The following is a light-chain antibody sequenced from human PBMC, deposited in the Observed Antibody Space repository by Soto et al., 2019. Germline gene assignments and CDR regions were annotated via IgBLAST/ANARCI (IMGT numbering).Light chain of an antibody. J-gene: IGKJ1*01. CDR1: QSFSRSF. Sequence: EIVLTLSPGTLSLSPGERATLSCRASQSFSRSFLAWYQQKPGQAPRLLIYGASSRATGIPDRFSGSGSGTDFSLTISRLEPEDFAVYYCQQYGSSSWTFGQGTKVEIQ. V-gene: IGKV3-20*01. CDR2: GAS. CDR3: QQYGSSSWT.